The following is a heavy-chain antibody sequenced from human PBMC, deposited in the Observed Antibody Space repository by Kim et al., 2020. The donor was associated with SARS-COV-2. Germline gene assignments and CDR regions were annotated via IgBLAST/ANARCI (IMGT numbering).Heavy chain of an antibody. V-gene: IGHV3-21*01. CDR2: I. D-gene: IGHD6-19*01. J-gene: IGHJ4*02. Sequence: IYYADSVKGRFTISRDNAKNSLYLQMNSLRAEDTAVYYCARETVAGYFDYWGQGTLVTVSS. CDR3: ARETVAGYFDY.